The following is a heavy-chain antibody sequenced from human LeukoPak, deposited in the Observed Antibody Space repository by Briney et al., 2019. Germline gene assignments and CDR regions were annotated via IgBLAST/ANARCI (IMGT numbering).Heavy chain of an antibody. Sequence: SETLSLTCTVSGGSISSYYWSWIRQPAGKGLEWIGRIYTSGSTNYNPSLKSRVTISVDTSKNQFSLKLSSVTAADTAVYYCARGADINCSGGSCYPYYFDYWGQGTLVTVSS. V-gene: IGHV4-4*07. CDR3: ARGADINCSGGSCYPYYFDY. CDR2: IYTSGST. CDR1: GGSISSYY. J-gene: IGHJ4*02. D-gene: IGHD2-15*01.